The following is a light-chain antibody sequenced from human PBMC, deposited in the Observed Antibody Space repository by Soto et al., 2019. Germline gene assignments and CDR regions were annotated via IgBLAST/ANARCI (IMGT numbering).Light chain of an antibody. CDR3: QQYDKWPGT. V-gene: IGKV3-15*01. CDR1: QSVSSN. CDR2: GAS. J-gene: IGKJ1*01. Sequence: EIVMTQSHATLSVSPRERATLCCRASQSVSSNLAWYQHKPGQAPRLLIYGASTRATGLPASFSGSGSGTEFTLTISRLQSEDFAVYYCQQYDKWPGTFGQGTKVDIK.